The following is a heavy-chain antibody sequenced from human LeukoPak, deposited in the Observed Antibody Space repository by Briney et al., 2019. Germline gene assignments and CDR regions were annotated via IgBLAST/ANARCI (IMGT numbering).Heavy chain of an antibody. V-gene: IGHV4-39*07. Sequence: SETLSLTCTVSGGSISSSSYYWGWIRQPPGKGLEWIGEIYHSGSTNYDSSLKSRVTILIDQSKNQFSLKMISLTAADTAVYYCARAHYGDYSDYWGQGILVTVSS. CDR2: IYHSGST. CDR1: GGSISSSSYY. CDR3: ARAHYGDYSDY. J-gene: IGHJ4*02. D-gene: IGHD4-17*01.